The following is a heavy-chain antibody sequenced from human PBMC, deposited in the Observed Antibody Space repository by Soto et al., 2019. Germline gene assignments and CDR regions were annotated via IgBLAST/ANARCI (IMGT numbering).Heavy chain of an antibody. CDR3: AREDLSSGHAGTFYH. D-gene: IGHD3-22*01. V-gene: IGHV3-30-3*01. Sequence: QVQLVESGGGVVQSGRSLRLSCAASRFMFSTYVMHWVRQTPDTGLEWVAGISNDGTSTHYPDSVKGRFTISRDNSKNTLYLQMDSLSGEDSAVYYCAREDLSSGHAGTFYHWGQGTLVSLSS. CDR1: RFMFSTYV. J-gene: IGHJ1*01. CDR2: ISNDGTST.